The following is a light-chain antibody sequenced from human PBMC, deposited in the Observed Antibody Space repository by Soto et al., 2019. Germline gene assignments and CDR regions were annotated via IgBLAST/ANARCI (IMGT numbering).Light chain of an antibody. Sequence: DIPMTQSPSSLSASVGDRVTITCRASQGISNYLAWYQQKPGKVPKLLIYAASTLQSGVPSRFSGSGSGTDLTRTICSLQPEDVATYYCQNYNSSPRTFGQGTKVEIK. CDR1: QGISNY. CDR2: AAS. CDR3: QNYNSSPRT. J-gene: IGKJ1*01. V-gene: IGKV1-27*01.